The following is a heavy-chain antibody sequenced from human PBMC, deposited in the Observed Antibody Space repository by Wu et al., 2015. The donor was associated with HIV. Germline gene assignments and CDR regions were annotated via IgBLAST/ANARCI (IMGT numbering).Heavy chain of an antibody. CDR1: GYTFTDYF. CDR3: ARDLNSNRFKSLAFDI. J-gene: IGHJ3*02. V-gene: IGHV1-2*02. Sequence: QVQLLQSGAEVKKPGASVKVSCKASGYTFTDYFMHWVRQAPGQGLEWMGWINPNRRATNYAQKFQGRVTMTRDTSISTAYMELNRLKSDDTAVYFCARDLNSNRFKSLAFDIWGQGTMVTVSS. CDR2: INPNRRAT. D-gene: IGHD2-8*01.